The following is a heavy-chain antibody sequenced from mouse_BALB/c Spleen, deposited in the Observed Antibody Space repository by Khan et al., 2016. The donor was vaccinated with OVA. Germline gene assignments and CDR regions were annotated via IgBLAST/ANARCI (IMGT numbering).Heavy chain of an antibody. Sequence: VQLQQSGTVLARPGASVKMSCKASGYTFTSYWMHWVKQRPGQGLEWIGAIYPGNSDTNYNQKFKGQAKLTAVTSTSTAYLELNSLTNEDSAVYYCTRNGFGNYGSWDYWGQGTTLTVSS. D-gene: IGHD2-1*01. CDR3: TRNGFGNYGSWDY. V-gene: IGHV1-5*01. J-gene: IGHJ2*01. CDR1: GYTFTSYW. CDR2: IYPGNSDT.